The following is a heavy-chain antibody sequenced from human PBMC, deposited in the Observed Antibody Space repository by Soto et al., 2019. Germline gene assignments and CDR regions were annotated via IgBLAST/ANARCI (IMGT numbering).Heavy chain of an antibody. D-gene: IGHD6-19*01. CDR2: ISTNGGST. V-gene: IGHV3-64*01. CDR1: GFTFSSYA. CDR3: AREGGDSSGWYGGSYFDY. J-gene: IGHJ4*02. Sequence: EVQLVESGGGLVQPGGSLRLSCAASGFTFSSYAMHWVRQAPGKGLEYVSTISTNGGSTYYANSVKGRFTISRDNSKNTLYRQMGSLRAEDMAVYYCAREGGDSSGWYGGSYFDYWGQGTLVTVSS.